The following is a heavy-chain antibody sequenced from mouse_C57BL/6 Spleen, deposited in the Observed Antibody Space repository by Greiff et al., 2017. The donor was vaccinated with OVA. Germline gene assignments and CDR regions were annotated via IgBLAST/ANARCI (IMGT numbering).Heavy chain of an antibody. CDR1: GYAFSSSW. CDR3: AVGSSPYYYAMDY. CDR2: IYPGDGDT. V-gene: IGHV1-82*01. J-gene: IGHJ4*01. D-gene: IGHD1-1*01. Sequence: QVQLKQSGPELVKPGASVKISCKASGYAFSSSWMNWVKQRPGKGLEWIGRIYPGDGDTNYNGKFKGKATLTADKSSSTAYMQLSSLTSEDSAVYFCAVGSSPYYYAMDYWGQGTSVTVSS.